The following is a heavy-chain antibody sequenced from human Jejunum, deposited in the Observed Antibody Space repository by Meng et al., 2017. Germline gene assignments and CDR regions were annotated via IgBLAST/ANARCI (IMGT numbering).Heavy chain of an antibody. CDR1: GYSFTVNF. CDR3: ARGDSSSLPYYFDY. J-gene: IGHJ4*02. CDR2: INQNTGNT. D-gene: IGHD6-13*01. Sequence: ASVKVSCMASGYSFTVNFLHWVRLAPGHGLEWIGWINQNTGNTNYAQRFEGRVAMTRDTSINTVYMDLISPTSDDTAVYYCARGDSSSLPYYFDYWGQGTLVTVSS. V-gene: IGHV1-2*02.